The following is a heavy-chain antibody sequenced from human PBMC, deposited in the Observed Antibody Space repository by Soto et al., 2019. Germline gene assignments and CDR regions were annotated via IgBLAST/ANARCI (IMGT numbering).Heavy chain of an antibody. Sequence: GGSLRLSCAASGFSFSDYEMNWVRQTPGKGLEWLSYISSSGGTIKYADSVKGRFAISRDNAKNSLYLQMHSLRADDTAVYYCARDAFEIYYKFGLDVWGQGTPVTVSS. D-gene: IGHD3-10*01. J-gene: IGHJ6*02. V-gene: IGHV3-48*03. CDR3: ARDAFEIYYKFGLDV. CDR2: ISSSGGTI. CDR1: GFSFSDYE.